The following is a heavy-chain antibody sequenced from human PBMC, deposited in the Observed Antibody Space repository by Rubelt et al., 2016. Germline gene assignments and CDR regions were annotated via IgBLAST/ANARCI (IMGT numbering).Heavy chain of an antibody. CDR2: ISASNGNT. Sequence: QVQLVQSGAEVKKPGASVKVSCKASGYTFTSYGISWVRQAPGQGLEWMGWISASNGNTNYAQKLQGRGTMTTDTSTSTAYMGLRGLRSDDTAVYYCARDPTTRFTSTGWFDPWGQGTLVTVSS. CDR3: ARDPTTRFTSTGWFDP. V-gene: IGHV1-18*01. J-gene: IGHJ5*02. D-gene: IGHD5-12*01. CDR1: GYTFTSYG.